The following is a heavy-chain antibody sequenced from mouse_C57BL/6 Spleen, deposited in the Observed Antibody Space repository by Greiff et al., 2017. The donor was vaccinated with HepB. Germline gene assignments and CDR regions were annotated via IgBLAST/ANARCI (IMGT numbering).Heavy chain of an antibody. V-gene: IGHV5-6*01. D-gene: IGHD3-2*02. CDR2: ISSGGSYT. J-gene: IGHJ3*01. CDR3: ARHPQTAQASWFAY. Sequence: EVQLQESGGDLVKPGGSLKLSCAASGFTFSSYGMSWVRQTPDKRLEWVATISSGGSYTYYPDSVKGRFTISRDNAKNTLYLQMSSLKSEDTAMYYCARHPQTAQASWFAYWGQGTLVTVSA. CDR1: GFTFSSYG.